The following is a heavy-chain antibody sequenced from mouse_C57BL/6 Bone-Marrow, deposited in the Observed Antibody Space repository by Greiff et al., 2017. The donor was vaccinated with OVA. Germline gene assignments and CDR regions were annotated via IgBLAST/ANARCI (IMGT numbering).Heavy chain of an antibody. V-gene: IGHV1-42*01. CDR1: GYSFTGYY. Sequence: EVQLQQSGPELVKPGASVKISCKASGYSFTGYYMNWVKQSPDKSLEWIGEINPSTGGTTYNQKFKAKATLTVDKSSSTAYMQLKSLTSEDSAVYYCARSFYDYDGYYAMDYWGQGTSVTVSS. J-gene: IGHJ4*01. CDR3: ARSFYDYDGYYAMDY. D-gene: IGHD2-4*01. CDR2: INPSTGGT.